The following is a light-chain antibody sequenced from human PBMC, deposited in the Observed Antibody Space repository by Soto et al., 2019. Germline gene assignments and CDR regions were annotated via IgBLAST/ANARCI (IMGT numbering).Light chain of an antibody. V-gene: IGKV2-30*01. CDR2: KVS. J-gene: IGKJ1*01. Sequence: DVVLTQSPLSLPVTLGQPASISCRSSQSLVYSDGNTYLSWFQQRPGQSPRRLIYKVSNRDSGVPDRFSGSGSGTDFTLKISRVEPEDVGVYYCIQGTHWPRTFGQGTKVEIK. CDR3: IQGTHWPRT. CDR1: QSLVYSDGNTY.